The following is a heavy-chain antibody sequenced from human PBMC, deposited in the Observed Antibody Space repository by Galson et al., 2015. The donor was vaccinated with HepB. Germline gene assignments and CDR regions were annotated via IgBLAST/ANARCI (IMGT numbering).Heavy chain of an antibody. J-gene: IGHJ4*02. CDR1: GYTFSTYG. Sequence: SVKVSCKASGYTFSTYGISWVRKAPGQGLEWMGWISAYNGNTKYAQKLQGRVTMTTETSTSTAYMELRSLRSDDTAVYYCARSLEDPYDPTFGFDYWGQGTLVTVSS. V-gene: IGHV1-18*01. CDR3: ARSLEDPYDPTFGFDY. CDR2: ISAYNGNT. D-gene: IGHD3-16*01.